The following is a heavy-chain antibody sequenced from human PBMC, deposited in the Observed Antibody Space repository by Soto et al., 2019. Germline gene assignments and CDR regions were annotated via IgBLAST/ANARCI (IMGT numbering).Heavy chain of an antibody. V-gene: IGHV3-23*01. CDR3: AKALILSSSWSPADY. Sequence: PGGSLRLSCAASGFTFSSYAMSWVRQAPGKGLEWVSAISGSGGSTYYADSVKGRFTISRDNSKNTLYLQMNSLRAEDTAVYYCAKALILSSSWSPADYWGQGTLVTVSS. D-gene: IGHD6-13*01. J-gene: IGHJ4*02. CDR1: GFTFSSYA. CDR2: ISGSGGST.